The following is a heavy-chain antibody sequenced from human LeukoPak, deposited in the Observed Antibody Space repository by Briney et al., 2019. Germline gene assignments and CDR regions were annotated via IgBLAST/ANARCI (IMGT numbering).Heavy chain of an antibody. V-gene: IGHV4-34*01. Sequence: SETLSLTCAVYGGSFSGYYWSWIRQPPGKGLEWIGEINHSGSTNYNPSLKSRVTISVDTSKNQFSLKLSSVTAADTAVYYCARRYRSRYCTNGVCYGMDVWGQGTTGTGSS. CDR2: INHSGST. CDR3: ARRYRSRYCTNGVCYGMDV. CDR1: GGSFSGYY. D-gene: IGHD2-8*01. J-gene: IGHJ6*02.